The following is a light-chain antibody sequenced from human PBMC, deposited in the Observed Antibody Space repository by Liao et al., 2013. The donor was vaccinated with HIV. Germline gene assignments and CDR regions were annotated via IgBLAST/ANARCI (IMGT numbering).Light chain of an antibody. Sequence: SYELTQPPSLSVAPGKTASITCGGDNIGSRSVHWYQLKSGQAPVLVIYSDNNRPSEIPERFSGSNSGNTATLTVSGTQALDEADYYCQAWDGTTVIFGGGTKLTVL. CDR1: NIGSRS. CDR3: QAWDGTTVI. V-gene: IGLV3-21*01. J-gene: IGLJ2*01. CDR2: SDN.